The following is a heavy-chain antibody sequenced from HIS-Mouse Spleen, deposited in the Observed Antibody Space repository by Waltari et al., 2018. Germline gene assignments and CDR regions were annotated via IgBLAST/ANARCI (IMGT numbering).Heavy chain of an antibody. J-gene: IGHJ4*02. D-gene: IGHD1-26*01. Sequence: EVQLVESGGGLVQPGGSLRLSCAASGFTFSSYSMNWVRQAPGKGLEWVSYISSSSSTIYYANSVKGRFTISRDNAKNSLYLQMNSLRAEDTALYYCARGASGSYYLVSVSDYWDQGTLVTVSS. CDR3: ARGASGSYYLVSVSDY. CDR2: ISSSSSTI. CDR1: GFTFSSYS. V-gene: IGHV3-48*01.